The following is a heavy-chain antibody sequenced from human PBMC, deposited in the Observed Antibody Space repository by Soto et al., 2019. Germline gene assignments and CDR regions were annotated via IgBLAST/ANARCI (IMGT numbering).Heavy chain of an antibody. CDR1: GDAFASKA. J-gene: IGHJ6*02. CDR2: ITPGNSNT. D-gene: IGHD3-22*01. CDR3: ARDTLVVITRWDPGMDV. Sequence: GVPAKGTSKACGDAFASKARYWLRHDKRQSLEWMGWITPGNSNTKYSQTFQGRVTITRDTSASTAYMELSSLRSEDTAVYYCARDTLVVITRWDPGMDVCGEGTMVTVSS. V-gene: IGHV1-3*01.